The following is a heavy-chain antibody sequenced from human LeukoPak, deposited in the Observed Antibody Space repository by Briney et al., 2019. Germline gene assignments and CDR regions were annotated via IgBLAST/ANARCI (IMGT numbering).Heavy chain of an antibody. CDR3: AKGYYFDILSGYSSLDS. Sequence: GGTLRLSCAASGFTFSSYGMSWVRQAPGKGLEWVSAISGSGGSTYYADSVKGRFTISRDDSKNTLYLQMNSLRAEDTAAYYCAKGYYFDILSGYSSLDSWGQGTLVTVSS. D-gene: IGHD3-9*01. V-gene: IGHV3-23*01. CDR1: GFTFSSYG. CDR2: ISGSGGST. J-gene: IGHJ4*02.